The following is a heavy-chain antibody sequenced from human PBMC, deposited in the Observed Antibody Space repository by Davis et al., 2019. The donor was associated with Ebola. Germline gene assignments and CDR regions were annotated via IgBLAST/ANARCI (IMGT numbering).Heavy chain of an antibody. V-gene: IGHV3-23*01. D-gene: IGHD3-16*01. J-gene: IGHJ4*02. Sequence: PGGSLRLSCAASGFTFSSYAMSWVRQAPGKGLEWVSAISGSGGSTYYADSVKGRFTISRDNSKNTLYLQMNSLRDEDTAVYYCARLGARRGPVTSSLVYFDYWGQGTLVTVSS. CDR2: ISGSGGST. CDR3: ARLGARRGPVTSSLVYFDY. CDR1: GFTFSSYA.